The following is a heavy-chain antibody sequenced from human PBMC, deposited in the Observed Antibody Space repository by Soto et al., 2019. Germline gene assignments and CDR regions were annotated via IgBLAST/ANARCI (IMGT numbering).Heavy chain of an antibody. V-gene: IGHV3-7*04. J-gene: IGHJ4*02. CDR3: ARGGVAYSESEW. CDR2: INTDGSGQ. D-gene: IGHD3-10*01. Sequence: EVQLVESGGGLVQPGGSLRLSCAASGFTFGNYWMSWVRQAPGKGLEWLANINTDGSGQYYVDSVKGRFTISRDNAERSLALEMNSLRVEDTAVYYFARGGVAYSESEWWGQGTLVNVSS. CDR1: GFTFGNYW.